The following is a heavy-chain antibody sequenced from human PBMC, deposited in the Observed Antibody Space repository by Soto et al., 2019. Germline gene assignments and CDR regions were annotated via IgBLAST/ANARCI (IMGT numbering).Heavy chain of an antibody. CDR2: IYSGGST. V-gene: IGHV3-66*01. CDR1: GFTVSSNY. D-gene: IGHD2-2*02. CDR3: ARDGGFCSSTSCYRPFDY. Sequence: EVQLVESGGALVQPGGSLRLSCAASGFTVSSNYMSWVRQAPGKGLEWVSVIYSGGSTYYADSVKGRFTISRDNSKTTVYLQMNNLRAEDTAVYYCARDGGFCSSTSCYRPFDYWGQGTLVPVSS. J-gene: IGHJ4*02.